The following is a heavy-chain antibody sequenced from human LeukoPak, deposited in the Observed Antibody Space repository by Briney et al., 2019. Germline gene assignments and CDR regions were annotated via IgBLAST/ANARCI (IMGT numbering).Heavy chain of an antibody. Sequence: ASVKVSCKASGYTFTGYGISWVRQAPGQGLEWMGWISAYNGNTNYAQNLQGRVTMTTDTSTRTAYMELRSLRSDDTPLYYCARGYTATGNWYFDLWGRGTLVSVSS. J-gene: IGHJ2*01. D-gene: IGHD4-17*01. V-gene: IGHV1-18*01. CDR2: ISAYNGNT. CDR1: GYTFTGYG. CDR3: ARGYTATGNWYFDL.